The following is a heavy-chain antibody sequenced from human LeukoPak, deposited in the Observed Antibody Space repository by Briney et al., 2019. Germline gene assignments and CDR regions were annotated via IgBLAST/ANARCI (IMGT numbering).Heavy chain of an antibody. J-gene: IGHJ5*02. V-gene: IGHV3-48*01. CDR2: ITSSISTI. CDR1: GFPFSSYS. CDR3: AKDWIMSVSRWFDP. D-gene: IGHD3-16*01. Sequence: GGSLRLSCAASGFPFSSYSMNWVRQAPGKGLEWISYITSSISTIYYADSVKGRFTISRDNAKNSLYLEMNSLRAEDTAVYYCAKDWIMSVSRWFDPRGQGTLVTVSS.